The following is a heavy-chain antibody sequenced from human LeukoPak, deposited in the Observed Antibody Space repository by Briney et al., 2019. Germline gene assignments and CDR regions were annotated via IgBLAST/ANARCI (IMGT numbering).Heavy chain of an antibody. CDR1: GYTFISKG. CDR3: ARSTGPGGYFDF. J-gene: IGHJ4*02. Sequence: ASVKVSCEASGYTFISKGIHWVRQAPGQRLEWMAWINTDNSNTKRSQTLLGRVTITRDTSATTAYMELSGLRFEDTAVYYCARSTGPGGYFDFWGQGTLVTVSS. CDR2: INTDNSNT. D-gene: IGHD3-16*01. V-gene: IGHV1-3*04.